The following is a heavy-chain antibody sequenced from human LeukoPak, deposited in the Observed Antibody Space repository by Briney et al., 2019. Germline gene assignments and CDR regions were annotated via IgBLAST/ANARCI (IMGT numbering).Heavy chain of an antibody. CDR1: GFTFSSYG. CDR3: ARVSSGYYFDY. D-gene: IGHD3-22*01. J-gene: IGHJ4*02. Sequence: TGGSLRLSCAASGFTFSSYGMHWVRQAPGKGLEWVAFIRYDGSNKYYAASVKGRFTISRDNSKNTLYLQMNGLRAEDTAVYYCARVSSGYYFDYWGQGTLVTVSS. CDR2: IRYDGSNK. V-gene: IGHV3-30*02.